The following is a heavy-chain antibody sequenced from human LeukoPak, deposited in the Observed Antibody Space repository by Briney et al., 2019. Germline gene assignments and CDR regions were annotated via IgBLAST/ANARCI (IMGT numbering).Heavy chain of an antibody. Sequence: PGGSLRLSCAASGFTFSSYEMNWVRQAPGKGLEWVSYISSSGSTIYYADSGKGRFTISRDNAKNQLYLQMNSLRAEDTAVYYCASYDSSGYYYSYFDYWGQGTLVTVSS. J-gene: IGHJ4*02. CDR2: ISSSGSTI. CDR1: GFTFSSYE. V-gene: IGHV3-48*03. D-gene: IGHD3-22*01. CDR3: ASYDSSGYYYSYFDY.